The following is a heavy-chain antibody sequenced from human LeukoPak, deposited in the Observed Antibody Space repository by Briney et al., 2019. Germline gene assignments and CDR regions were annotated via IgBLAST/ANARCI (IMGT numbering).Heavy chain of an antibody. CDR2: ISGGGGST. Sequence: GGSLRLSCAASGFTFSSYAMSWVRQAPGKGLEWVSAISGGGGSTYYADSVKGRFTISRDNSKNTLYLQMNSLRAEDTAVYYCAKDGGYSYGYFDYWGQGTLVTVSS. J-gene: IGHJ4*02. CDR1: GFTFSSYA. D-gene: IGHD5-18*01. V-gene: IGHV3-23*01. CDR3: AKDGGYSYGYFDY.